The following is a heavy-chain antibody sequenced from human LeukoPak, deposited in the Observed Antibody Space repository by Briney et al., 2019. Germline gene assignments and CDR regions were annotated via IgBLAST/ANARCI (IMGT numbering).Heavy chain of an antibody. Sequence: EASVKVSCKASGYTFTSHGISWVRQAPGQGLEWMGWISAYNGNTNYAQKLQGRVTMTTDTSTSTAYMELRSLRSDDTAVYYCYVLLWFGETYLTSQYFDYWGQGTLVTVSS. CDR2: ISAYNGNT. D-gene: IGHD3-10*01. CDR3: YVLLWFGETYLTSQYFDY. CDR1: GYTFTSHG. V-gene: IGHV1-18*04. J-gene: IGHJ4*02.